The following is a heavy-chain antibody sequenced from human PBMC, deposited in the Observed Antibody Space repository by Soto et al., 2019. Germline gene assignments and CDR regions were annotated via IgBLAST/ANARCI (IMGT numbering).Heavy chain of an antibody. J-gene: IGHJ6*03. Sequence: ASVKVSCKASGYTFTSYDINWVRQATGQGLEWMGWMNPNSGNTGYAQKFQGRVTMTRNTSISTAYMELSSLRSEDTAVYYCAREWGISDYYYYYMDVWGKGTTVNVSS. CDR1: GYTFTSYD. CDR3: AREWGISDYYYYYMDV. CDR2: MNPNSGNT. D-gene: IGHD1-26*01. V-gene: IGHV1-8*01.